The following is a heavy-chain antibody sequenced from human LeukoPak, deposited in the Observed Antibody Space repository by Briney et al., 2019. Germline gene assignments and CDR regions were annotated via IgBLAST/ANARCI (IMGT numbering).Heavy chain of an antibody. V-gene: IGHV1-2*02. CDR1: GFTYNTYY. J-gene: IGHJ4*02. CDR2: IRLRDGGT. CDR3: ARADWVGSGHAGFYSDY. Sequence: ASVTVSCMASGFTYNTYYLYWMRQAPGQGLEWMGWIRLRDGGTIYAQRFQDRFIMTTDPSTNTASMELRSLTSDDTAVYFCARADWVGSGHAGFYSDYWGQGTLVTVSS. D-gene: IGHD5-12*01.